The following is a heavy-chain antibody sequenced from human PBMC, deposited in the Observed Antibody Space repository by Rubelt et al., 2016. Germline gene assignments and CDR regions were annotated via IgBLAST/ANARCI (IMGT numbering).Heavy chain of an antibody. CDR2: TYYKSKWYN. V-gene: IGHV6-1*01. D-gene: IGHD6-6*01. J-gene: IGHJ4*02. Sequence: VSSNSATWIWIRQSPSRGLEWLGRTYYKSKWYNDYAVSVKSRITINADTSKNQFSLQLSSVTPEDTAVYYCARGYTSSSKAFDYWGQGTLVTVSS. CDR3: ARGYTSSSKAFDY. CDR1: VSSNSAT.